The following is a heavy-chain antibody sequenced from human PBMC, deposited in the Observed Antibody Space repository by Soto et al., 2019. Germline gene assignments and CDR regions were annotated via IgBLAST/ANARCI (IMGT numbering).Heavy chain of an antibody. CDR3: ARGGITMVRNYGMDV. Sequence: ALKISCKGSGYSFTSYWSGLVRQMPGKGLALMGIIYPGDSDTRYSPSFQGQVTISADKSISTAYLQWSSLKASDTAMYYCARGGITMVRNYGMDVWGQGTTVTVSS. J-gene: IGHJ6*02. CDR1: GYSFTSYW. V-gene: IGHV5-51*01. CDR2: IYPGDSDT. D-gene: IGHD3-10*01.